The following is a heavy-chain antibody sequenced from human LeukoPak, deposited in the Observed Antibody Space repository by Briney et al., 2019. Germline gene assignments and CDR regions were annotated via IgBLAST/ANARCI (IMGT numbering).Heavy chain of an antibody. V-gene: IGHV4-59*12. CDR2: IYYSGST. CDR1: GGSISSYY. Sequence: PSETLSLTCTVSGGSISSYYWSWIRQPPGKGLEWIGYIYYSGSTNYNPSLKSRVTISVDTSKNQFSLKLSSVTAADTAVYYCARGCRGYSYGSPGRYYYYYMDVWGKGTTVTVSS. CDR3: ARGCRGYSYGSPGRYYYYYMDV. J-gene: IGHJ6*03. D-gene: IGHD5-18*01.